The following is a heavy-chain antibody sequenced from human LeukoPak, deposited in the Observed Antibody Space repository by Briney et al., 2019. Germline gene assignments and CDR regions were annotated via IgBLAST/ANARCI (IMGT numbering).Heavy chain of an antibody. CDR2: ISSRGNNI. V-gene: IGHV3-21*01. CDR1: GFTFNIYT. CDR3: ARVAGYCDSTSNCYSDY. D-gene: IGHD2-2*01. J-gene: IGHJ4*02. Sequence: GGSLRLSCAASGFTFNIYTINWVRQAPGKALEGVSSISSRGNNIYYADSLRGRFTVSRDNAKNSLFLQMNSLRVEDTAVYYCARVAGYCDSTSNCYSDYWGQGTLVTVSS.